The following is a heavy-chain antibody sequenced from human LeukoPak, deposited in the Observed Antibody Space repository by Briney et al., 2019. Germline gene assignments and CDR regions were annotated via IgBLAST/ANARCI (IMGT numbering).Heavy chain of an antibody. Sequence: GGSLRLSCAASGFTFSSYAMSWVRQAPGKGLEWVSAISGSGGSTYYADSVKGRFTISRDNSKETLYLHMSRLRAEDTALYYCARCLKECESWDATDIWGQGTMVIVSS. CDR2: ISGSGGST. V-gene: IGHV3-23*01. CDR3: ARCLKECESWDATDI. CDR1: GFTFSSYA. D-gene: IGHD1-26*01. J-gene: IGHJ3*02.